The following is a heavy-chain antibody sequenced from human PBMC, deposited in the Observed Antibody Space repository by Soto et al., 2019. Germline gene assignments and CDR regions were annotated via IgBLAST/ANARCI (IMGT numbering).Heavy chain of an antibody. V-gene: IGHV3-9*01. J-gene: IGHJ4*02. CDR1: GFTFDDYA. CDR2: ISWNSGSI. Sequence: EVQLVESGGGLVQPSRSLRLSCAASGFTFDDYAMHWVRQAPGKGLEWVSGISWNSGSIGYADSVKGRFTISRDNAKNSLYLQMNSLRAEDTALYYCAKGGSSSWDQIDYWGQGTLVTVSS. CDR3: AKGGSSSWDQIDY. D-gene: IGHD6-13*01.